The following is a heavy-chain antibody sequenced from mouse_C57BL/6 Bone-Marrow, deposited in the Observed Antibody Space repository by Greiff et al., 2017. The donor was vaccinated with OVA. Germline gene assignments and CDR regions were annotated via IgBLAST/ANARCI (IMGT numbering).Heavy chain of an antibody. CDR3: ARDYGPWFAY. V-gene: IGHV1-64*01. D-gene: IGHD1-1*01. CDR1: GYTFTSYW. J-gene: IGHJ3*01. CDR2: IHPNSGST. Sequence: VQLQQSGAELVKPGASVKLSCKASGYTFTSYWMHWVKQRPGQGLEWIGMIHPNSGSTNYNEKFKSKATLTADKSSSTAYMQLSSLTSEDSAVYYCARDYGPWFAYWGQGTLVTVSA.